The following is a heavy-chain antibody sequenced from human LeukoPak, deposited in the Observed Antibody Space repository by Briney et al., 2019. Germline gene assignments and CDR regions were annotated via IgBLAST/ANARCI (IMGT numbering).Heavy chain of an antibody. V-gene: IGHV4-59*01. CDR3: ARVPPYYYDSSDDSYYFDY. CDR2: VYYCGST. CDR1: CRSISSYY. D-gene: IGHD3-22*01. J-gene: IGHJ4*02. Sequence: QSAETLSLTCTASCRSISSYYWRWMRQPPGRGRDWIGCVYYCGSTNYNPSLKSRVTISVDTSKNQFSLKLSSVTAADTAVYYCARVPPYYYDSSDDSYYFDYWGQGTPVTVSS.